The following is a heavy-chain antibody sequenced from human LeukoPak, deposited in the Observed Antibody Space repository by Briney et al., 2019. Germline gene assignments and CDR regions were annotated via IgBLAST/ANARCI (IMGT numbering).Heavy chain of an antibody. V-gene: IGHV3-20*01. CDR2: INWNGGST. D-gene: IGHD6-19*01. CDR1: GFTFDDYG. Sequence: GGSLRLSCAASGFTFDDYGMSWVRQAPGKGLEWVSGINWNGGSTGYADSVKGRFTISRDNAKNSLYLQMSSLRAEDTALYHCAAVAGRGYYYYGMDVWGQGTTVTVSS. CDR3: AAVAGRGYYYYGMDV. J-gene: IGHJ6*02.